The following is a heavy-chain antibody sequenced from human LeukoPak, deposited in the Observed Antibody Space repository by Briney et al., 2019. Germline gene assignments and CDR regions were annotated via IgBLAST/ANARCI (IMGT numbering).Heavy chain of an antibody. CDR1: GGSISSYY. V-gene: IGHV4-59*01. D-gene: IGHD6-6*01. CDR3: ARSSIAAALGAFDI. Sequence: SETLSLTCTVSGGSISSYYWSWIRQPPGKGLEWIGYIYYSGSTNYNPSFKSRVTISVDTSKNQFSLKLSSVTAADTAVYYCARSSIAAALGAFDIWGQGTMVTVSS. J-gene: IGHJ3*02. CDR2: IYYSGST.